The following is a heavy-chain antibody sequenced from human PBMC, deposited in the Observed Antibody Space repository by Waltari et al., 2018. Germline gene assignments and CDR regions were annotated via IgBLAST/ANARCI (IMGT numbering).Heavy chain of an antibody. J-gene: IGHJ4*02. Sequence: EVQLVESGGGLVQPGGSLRLSCAASGFTFSTYSMNGVRQAPGKGLEWVSYISSSSSTIYYADSVKGRFTISRDNAKNSLYLQMNSLRAEDTAVYYCARGYSGYDFDYWGQGTLVTVSS. CDR2: ISSSSSTI. D-gene: IGHD5-12*01. V-gene: IGHV3-48*01. CDR3: ARGYSGYDFDY. CDR1: GFTFSTYS.